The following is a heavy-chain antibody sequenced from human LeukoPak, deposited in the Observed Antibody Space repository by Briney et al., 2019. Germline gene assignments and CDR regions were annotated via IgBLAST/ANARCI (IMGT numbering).Heavy chain of an antibody. CDR2: IQNSGST. CDR3: ARGGTTYEENWFDP. CDR1: ISSGGYY. J-gene: IGHJ5*02. V-gene: IGHV4-30-2*01. Sequence: PSRTLSLTCTISSGGYYWNWIRQPPGKGLEWIGYIQNSGSTYYNPSLKSRVTISVDRSKNQLSLKLSSVTAADTAVYYCARGGTTYEENWFDPWGQGTPVTVSS. D-gene: IGHD3-16*01.